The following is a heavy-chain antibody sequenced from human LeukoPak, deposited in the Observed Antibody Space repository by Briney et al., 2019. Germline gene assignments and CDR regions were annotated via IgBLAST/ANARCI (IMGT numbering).Heavy chain of an antibody. Sequence: GRSLRLSCAASGLTFSSYGMHWVRQAPGKGVEWGGVIWHAASHHYYADSVKGRFTISRDNSKNTPYLQMNSLRAEDTALYSCATHTRHYYYYGMDVWGQGTTVTVSS. D-gene: IGHD2-2*01. CDR3: ATHTRHYYYYGMDV. CDR1: GLTFSSYG. CDR2: IWHAASHH. J-gene: IGHJ6*02. V-gene: IGHV3-33*01.